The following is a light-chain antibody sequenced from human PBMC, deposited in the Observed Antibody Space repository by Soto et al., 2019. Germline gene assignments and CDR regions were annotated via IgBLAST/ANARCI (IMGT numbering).Light chain of an antibody. J-gene: IGKJ1*01. V-gene: IGKV3-20*01. Sequence: EIVLTQSPGTLSLSPGERATLSCRASQSVSSSYLAWYQQKPGQAPRLLIYGASSRATGIPDRFSGSGSGKDFTLTISRLEPEDLAVYYCQQYGSSPWTFGQGTEVDIK. CDR2: GAS. CDR1: QSVSSSY. CDR3: QQYGSSPWT.